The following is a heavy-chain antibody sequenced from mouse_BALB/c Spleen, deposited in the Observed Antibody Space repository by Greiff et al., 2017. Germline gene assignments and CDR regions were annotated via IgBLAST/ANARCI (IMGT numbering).Heavy chain of an antibody. CDR3: ARYGLRRDYYAMDY. CDR1: GYTFTSYV. V-gene: IGHV1-14*01. D-gene: IGHD2-2*01. CDR2: INPYNDGT. Sequence: EVQLQQSGPELVKPGASVKMSCKASGYTFTSYVMHWVKQKPGQGLEWIGYINPYNDGTKYNEKFKGKATLTSDKSSSTAYMELSSLTSEDSAVYYCARYGLRRDYYAMDYWGQGTSVTVSS. J-gene: IGHJ4*01.